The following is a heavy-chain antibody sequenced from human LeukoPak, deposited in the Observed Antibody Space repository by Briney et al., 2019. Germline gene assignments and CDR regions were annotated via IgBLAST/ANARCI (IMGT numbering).Heavy chain of an antibody. CDR3: ARDGSDYYGSSGYLRLFDY. CDR2: IYYSGST. Sequence: SETLSLTCTVSGGSVSSGSYYWSWIRQPPGKGLEWIGYIYYSGSTNYNPSLKSRVTISVDTSKNQFSLKLSSVTAADTAVYYCARDGSDYYGSSGYLRLFDYWGQGTLVTVSS. CDR1: GGSVSSGSYY. V-gene: IGHV4-61*01. J-gene: IGHJ4*02. D-gene: IGHD3-22*01.